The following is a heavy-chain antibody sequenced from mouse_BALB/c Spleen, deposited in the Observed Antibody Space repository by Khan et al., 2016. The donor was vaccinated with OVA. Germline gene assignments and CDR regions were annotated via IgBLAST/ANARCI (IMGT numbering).Heavy chain of an antibody. CDR2: IWGGGGT. D-gene: IGHD2-14*01. CDR3: ARAYYRYDGYDAMDY. V-gene: IGHV2-6-4*01. J-gene: IGHJ4*01. CDR1: GFSLSRYN. Sequence: VQLVESGPGLVAPSQSLSITCTVSGFSLSRYNIHWVRQPPGKGLEWLGMIWGGGGTDYNSTLKSRLSISKDNSKSQVFLKMNSRQTDDSAMYYCARAYYRYDGYDAMDYWGQGTSVTVSS.